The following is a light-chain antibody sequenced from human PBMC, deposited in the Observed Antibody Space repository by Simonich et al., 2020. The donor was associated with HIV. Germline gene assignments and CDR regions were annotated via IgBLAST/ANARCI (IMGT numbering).Light chain of an antibody. CDR1: QSVFYSSNNTNY. V-gene: IGKV4-1*01. J-gene: IGKJ5*01. CDR3: QQYYSTPIT. Sequence: DIVMTQSPDSLAVSLGERATINCKSSQSVFYSSNNTNYLAWYQQKPGHPPRLLIYWASTRESGVPDRFSGSGSGTDFTLTISSLQAEDVAVYYCQQYYSTPITFGQGTRLEIK. CDR2: WAS.